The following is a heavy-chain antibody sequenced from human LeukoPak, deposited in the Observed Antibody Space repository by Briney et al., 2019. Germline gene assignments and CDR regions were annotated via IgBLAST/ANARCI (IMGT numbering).Heavy chain of an antibody. V-gene: IGHV1-69*13. CDR1: GGTFSSYA. Sequence: PGASVKVSCKASGGTFSSYAISWVRQAPGQGLEWMGGIIPIFGTANYAQKFQGRVTITADESTSTAYMELSSLRSEDTAVYYCAREGSSGWYVGSWFDPWGQGTLVTVSS. CDR3: AREGSSGWYVGSWFDP. CDR2: IIPIFGTA. D-gene: IGHD6-19*01. J-gene: IGHJ5*02.